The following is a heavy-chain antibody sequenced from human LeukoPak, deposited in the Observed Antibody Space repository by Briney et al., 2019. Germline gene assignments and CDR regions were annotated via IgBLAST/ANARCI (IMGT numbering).Heavy chain of an antibody. CDR2: IRYDGSNN. D-gene: IGHD3-22*01. CDR1: GFTFSTYG. Sequence: GGSLRLSCAASGFTFSTYGMHWVRQAPGKGLEWVAFIRYDGSNNYYADSVKGPFTISRDNSKNTLYLQMNSLRAEDTAVYYCARRTQGYYDSSGYSGDAFDIWGQGTMVTVSS. V-gene: IGHV3-30*02. J-gene: IGHJ3*02. CDR3: ARRTQGYYDSSGYSGDAFDI.